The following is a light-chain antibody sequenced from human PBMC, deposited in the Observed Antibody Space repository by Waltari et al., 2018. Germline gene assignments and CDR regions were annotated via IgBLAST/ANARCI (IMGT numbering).Light chain of an antibody. CDR1: SSNIGNNY. V-gene: IGLV1-51*01. Sequence: QSVLTQPPSVSAAPGQKVTISCSGSSSNIGNNYVSWYQQLPGTAPKLLIYDNNRRPSVIPDRFSGSKSDTSATLGSTGLQTGDEADYYCGSWDSSLSTVVFGGGTKLTVL. J-gene: IGLJ2*01. CDR2: DNN. CDR3: GSWDSSLSTVV.